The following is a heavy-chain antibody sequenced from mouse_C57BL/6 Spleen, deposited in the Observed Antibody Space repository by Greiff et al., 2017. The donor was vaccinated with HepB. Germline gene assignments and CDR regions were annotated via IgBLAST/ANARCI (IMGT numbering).Heavy chain of an antibody. J-gene: IGHJ2*01. D-gene: IGHD2-3*01. CDR1: GYTFTSYG. CDR3: ARPWDGYHLDY. Sequence: QVQLQQSGAELARPGASVKLSCKASGYTFTSYGISWVKQRTGQGLEWIGEIYPRSGNTYYNEKFKGKATLTADKSSSTAYMELRSLTSEDSAVYFCARPWDGYHLDYWGQGTTLTVSS. CDR2: IYPRSGNT. V-gene: IGHV1-81*01.